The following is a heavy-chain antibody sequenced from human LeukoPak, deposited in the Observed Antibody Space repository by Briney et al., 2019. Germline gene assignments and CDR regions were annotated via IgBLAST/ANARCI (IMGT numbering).Heavy chain of an antibody. CDR3: ASPGRDYYDSSGYLGY. Sequence: GESLKISCKGSGYSFTSYWISWVRQMPGKGLEWMGRIDPSDSYTNYSPSFQDHVTISADKSISTAYPQWSSLKASDTAMYYCASPGRDYYDSSGYLGYWGQGTLVTVSS. CDR1: GYSFTSYW. V-gene: IGHV5-10-1*01. CDR2: IDPSDSYT. J-gene: IGHJ4*02. D-gene: IGHD3-22*01.